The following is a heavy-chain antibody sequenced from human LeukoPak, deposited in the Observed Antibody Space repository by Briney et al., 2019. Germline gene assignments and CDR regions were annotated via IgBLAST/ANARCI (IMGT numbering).Heavy chain of an antibody. Sequence: GGSLRLSCAASGFTFSSFAMHWVRQAPGKGLEWVAVISYDGSNKYYTDSVKGRVTISRDNSKNTLYLQINSLGAEDTAVYYCARGRRGRASRTYFDYWGQGTLVTVSS. J-gene: IGHJ4*02. CDR3: ARGRRGRASRTYFDY. D-gene: IGHD1-14*01. CDR1: GFTFSSFA. V-gene: IGHV3-30-3*01. CDR2: ISYDGSNK.